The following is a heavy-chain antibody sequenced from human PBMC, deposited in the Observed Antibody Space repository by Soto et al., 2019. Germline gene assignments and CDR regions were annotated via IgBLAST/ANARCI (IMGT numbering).Heavy chain of an antibody. Sequence: QVQLVQSGAEVKKPGSSVKVSCNASGGTFISYAISWVRQAPGQGLEWMGGIIPIFGTANYAQKFQGRVTITADESTSTAYMELSSLRAEDTAVYYCARESYDSSGYLLYWGQGTLVTVSS. CDR1: GGTFISYA. CDR3: ARESYDSSGYLLY. J-gene: IGHJ4*02. V-gene: IGHV1-69*01. CDR2: IIPIFGTA. D-gene: IGHD3-22*01.